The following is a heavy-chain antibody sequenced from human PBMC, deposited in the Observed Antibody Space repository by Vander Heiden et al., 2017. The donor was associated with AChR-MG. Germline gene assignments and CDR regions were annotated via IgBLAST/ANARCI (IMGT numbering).Heavy chain of an antibody. D-gene: IGHD4-17*01. CDR1: GFPFSRFA. J-gene: IGHJ4*02. CDR2: ISDDGSSK. V-gene: IGHV3-30-3*01. Sequence: QVQLVESGGGVVQPGKSLRLSCITSGFPFSRFAVHWVRQAPGKGLEWVAVISDDGSSKYYADSVKGRCTISRDNSKKAVDLQMNSLRAEDSAVYYCARDRLTATTSFDYWGQGTLVTVSS. CDR3: ARDRLTATTSFDY.